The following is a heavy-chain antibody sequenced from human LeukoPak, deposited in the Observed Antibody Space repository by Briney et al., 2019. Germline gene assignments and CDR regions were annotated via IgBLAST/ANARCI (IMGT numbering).Heavy chain of an antibody. D-gene: IGHD2-15*01. V-gene: IGHV1-46*01. CDR3: ARVGSSCSGGSCYSPLDY. Sequence: ASVKVSCKASGYTFIHYYMHWVRQAPGQGLEWMGIIDPSGSGTTYAQKFQGRVTMTRDMSTSTVYMEPGSLRSDDTAVYYCARVGSSCSGGSCYSPLDYWGQGTLVTVSS. CDR2: IDPSGSGT. J-gene: IGHJ4*02. CDR1: GYTFIHYY.